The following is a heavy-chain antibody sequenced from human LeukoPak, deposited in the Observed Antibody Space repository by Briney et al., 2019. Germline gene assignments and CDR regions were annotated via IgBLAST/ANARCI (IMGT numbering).Heavy chain of an antibody. J-gene: IGHJ5*02. V-gene: IGHV4-34*01. Sequence: SETLSLTCAVYGGSFSGYYWSWIRQPPGKGLEWIGEINHSGSTNYNPSLKSRVTISVDTSKNQFSLKLSSVTAADTAVYYCASRGNYDYWSGYYTGWFDPWGQGTLVTVSS. CDR1: GGSFSGYY. CDR3: ASRGNYDYWSGYYTGWFDP. D-gene: IGHD3-3*01. CDR2: INHSGST.